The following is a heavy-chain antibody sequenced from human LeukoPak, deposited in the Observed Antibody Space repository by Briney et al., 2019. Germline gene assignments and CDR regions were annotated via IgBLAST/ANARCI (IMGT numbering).Heavy chain of an antibody. V-gene: IGHV5-51*01. CDR1: GYSFTSYW. D-gene: IGHD2-15*01. CDR2: IYPGDSNT. J-gene: IGHJ4*02. CDR3: ARQYCSGGNCYSGSAYFFDH. Sequence: GESLKISCKGSGYSFTSYWIGWVRQMPGEGLEWVGIIYPGDSNTYYSPSFQGQVTISADRSISTAYLQWSSLKASDTAMYYCARQYCSGGNCYSGSAYFFDHWGQGTLVTVSS.